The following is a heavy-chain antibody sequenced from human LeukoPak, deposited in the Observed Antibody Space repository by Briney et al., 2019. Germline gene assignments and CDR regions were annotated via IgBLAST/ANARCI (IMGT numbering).Heavy chain of an antibody. CDR3: AKDLGVGTAAVTRRFLDY. CDR1: GFTFSSYA. J-gene: IGHJ4*02. V-gene: IGHV3-23*01. D-gene: IGHD6-13*01. CDR2: ISDSGSST. Sequence: GGSLRLSCVASGFTFSSYAMSWVRQAPGKGLEWVSVISDSGSSTYYADSVKGRFTISRDNSKNTLYLQMNSLRAEDTALYYCAKDLGVGTAAVTRRFLDYWGQGTLVTVSS.